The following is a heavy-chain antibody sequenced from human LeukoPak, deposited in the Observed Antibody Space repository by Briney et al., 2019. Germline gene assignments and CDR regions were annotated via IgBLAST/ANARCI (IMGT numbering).Heavy chain of an antibody. Sequence: GGSLRLSCAASGFIFSSYAMTWVRQAPGKGLEWVSAISDSGGSTYYAGSVKGRFTASRDNSKNTVYLQMNSLRAEDTAVYYCARESTYIWGQGTMVTVSS. CDR1: GFIFSSYA. CDR2: ISDSGGST. V-gene: IGHV3-23*01. CDR3: ARESTYI. J-gene: IGHJ3*02.